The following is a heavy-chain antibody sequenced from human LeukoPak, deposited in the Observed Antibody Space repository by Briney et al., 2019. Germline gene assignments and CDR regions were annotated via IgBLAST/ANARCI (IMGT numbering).Heavy chain of an antibody. V-gene: IGHV3-23*01. D-gene: IGHD5-12*01. Sequence: PGGSLRLSCAASGFTFSSYAMSWVRQAPGKGLEWVSAISGSGGSTYYADSVKGRFTISRDNSKNTLYLQMNSLRAEDTAVYYCAKRTLISDYALGGFDYWGQGTLVTVSS. CDR1: GFTFSSYA. CDR3: AKRTLISDYALGGFDY. J-gene: IGHJ4*02. CDR2: ISGSGGST.